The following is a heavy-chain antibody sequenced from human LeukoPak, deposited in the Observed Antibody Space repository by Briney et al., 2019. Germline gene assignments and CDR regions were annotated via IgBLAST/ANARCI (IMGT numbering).Heavy chain of an antibody. D-gene: IGHD3-22*01. Sequence: GGSLRLSCEASGFTFSSYSMTWVRQAPGQGLEWVSYIDSSGGHVYYVDSVKGRFTTSRDNARDPLYLQMTSLRAEDTAVYHCARAYFDSGAPHDYWGQGTLVSVSS. V-gene: IGHV3-21*01. CDR3: ARAYFDSGAPHDY. CDR2: IDSSGGHV. CDR1: GFTFSSYS. J-gene: IGHJ4*02.